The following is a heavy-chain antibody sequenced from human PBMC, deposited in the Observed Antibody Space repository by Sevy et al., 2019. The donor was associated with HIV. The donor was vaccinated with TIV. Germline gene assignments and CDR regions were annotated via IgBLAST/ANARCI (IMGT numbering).Heavy chain of an antibody. CDR1: GDIFRNFV. CDR3: ATTVSCGGDCYFFDP. D-gene: IGHD2-21*02. J-gene: IGHJ5*02. V-gene: IGHV1-69*13. CDR2: IITIPGTA. Sequence: ASVKVSGKASGDIFRNFVVTWVRQAPGQGLEWMGGIITIPGTANNEQKYNARVTITADEATSTVYMELRSLRSEDTAVYYCATTVSCGGDCYFFDPWGQGTLVTVSS.